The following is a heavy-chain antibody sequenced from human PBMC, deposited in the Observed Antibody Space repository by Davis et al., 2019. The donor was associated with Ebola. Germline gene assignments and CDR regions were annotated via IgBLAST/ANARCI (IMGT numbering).Heavy chain of an antibody. CDR1: GYTFTSYG. Sequence: AASVKVSCKASGYTFTSYGISWVRQAPGQGLEWMGWISAYNGNTNYAQKLQGRVTMTTDTSTSTAYMELRSLRSDDTAVYYCARDHCSGGSCYFDYWGQGTLVTVSS. J-gene: IGHJ4*02. CDR3: ARDHCSGGSCYFDY. D-gene: IGHD2-15*01. V-gene: IGHV1-18*01. CDR2: ISAYNGNT.